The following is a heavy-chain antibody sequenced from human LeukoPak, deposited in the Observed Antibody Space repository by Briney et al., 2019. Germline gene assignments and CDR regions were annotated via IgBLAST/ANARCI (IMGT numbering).Heavy chain of an antibody. J-gene: IGHJ4*02. Sequence: ASVKVSCKASGYTFTGYYIHWVRQAPGQGLEWMGWINPKSGATNYAQKFEGGVTMTRDTSISTAYMELSRLRSDHTAVYYCARDGTAMVSSLDYWGQGTLVTVSS. D-gene: IGHD5-18*01. CDR3: ARDGTAMVSSLDY. CDR1: GYTFTGYY. V-gene: IGHV1-2*02. CDR2: INPKSGAT.